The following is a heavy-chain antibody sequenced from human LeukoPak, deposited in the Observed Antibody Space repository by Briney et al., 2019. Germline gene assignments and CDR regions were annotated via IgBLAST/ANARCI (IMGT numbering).Heavy chain of an antibody. Sequence: SENLSLNCTVSSGSVSSYYWNWVRQPPGKGLEWIGYIYYSGSSNYNPSLKSRSSISVDTSKNQFSLKLSSVTAADTAMYYCARDLARGRSGLDYWGQGTLVTVSS. CDR2: IYYSGSS. CDR1: SGSVSSYY. V-gene: IGHV4-59*02. D-gene: IGHD3-3*01. CDR3: ARDLARGRSGLDY. J-gene: IGHJ4*02.